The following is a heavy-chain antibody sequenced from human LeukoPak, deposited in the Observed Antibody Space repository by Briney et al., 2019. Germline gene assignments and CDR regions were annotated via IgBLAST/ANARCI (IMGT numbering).Heavy chain of an antibody. CDR1: GFTFSSHA. CDR3: ARDMWRNGYSNAFNL. V-gene: IGHV3-23*01. CDR2: ISASGTAT. Sequence: GGSLRLSCAASGFTFSSHAMTWVRQAPGKGLEWVSAISASGTATYYADSVRGRFTISRDNSKNTLDLQMNSLRAEDTAVNYCARDMWRNGYSNAFNLWGQGTMVTVSS. J-gene: IGHJ3*01. D-gene: IGHD3-22*01.